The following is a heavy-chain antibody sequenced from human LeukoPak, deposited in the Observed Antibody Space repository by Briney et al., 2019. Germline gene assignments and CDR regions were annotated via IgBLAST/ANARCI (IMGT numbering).Heavy chain of an antibody. CDR3: ASTGTPYYYASGDGNYYGMDV. CDR2: INPSGGST. V-gene: IGHV1-46*01. Sequence: ASVKVSCKASGYTFTSYYMHWVRQAPGQGLEWMGIINPSGGSTSYAQKFQGRVTITADESTSTAYMELSSLRSEDTAVYYCASTGTPYYYASGDGNYYGMDVWGKGTTVTVSS. J-gene: IGHJ6*04. CDR1: GYTFTSYY. D-gene: IGHD3-10*01.